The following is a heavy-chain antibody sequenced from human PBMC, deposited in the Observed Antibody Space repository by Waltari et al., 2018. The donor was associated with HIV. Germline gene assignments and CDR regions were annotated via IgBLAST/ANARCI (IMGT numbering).Heavy chain of an antibody. D-gene: IGHD2-2*02. CDR3: ARARYCSSTRCYTKGRRNSFYYYALDV. J-gene: IGHJ6*02. CDR1: GASFRGYC. CDR2: INHRGST. Sequence: QVQLQQWGAGLLKPPETLSLTCAVDGASFRGYCWICIRPPPGKGLEWIGEINHRGSTNYNPSLKSRVIISGDTSMTQFSLKLSSGTAADTAVYYCARARYCSSTRCYTKGRRNSFYYYALDVWGQGTTVTVSS. V-gene: IGHV4-34*01.